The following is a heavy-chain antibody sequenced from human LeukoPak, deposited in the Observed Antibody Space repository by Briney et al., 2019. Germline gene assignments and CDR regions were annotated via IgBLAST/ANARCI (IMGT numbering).Heavy chain of an antibody. CDR3: AREEGPVKWWYFVGERPTRDDAFDI. Sequence: ASVTVSFKSSVYTFTVYYMHWVRHAPPQGLEWVGWINPNSGGTNYSKKFQGRGTMTRDTSISTAYMELSRLRSDDTAVYYCAREEGPVKWWYFVGERPTRDDAFDIWGQGTMVTVSS. V-gene: IGHV1-2*02. J-gene: IGHJ3*02. CDR2: INPNSGGT. CDR1: VYTFTVYY. D-gene: IGHD2-15*01.